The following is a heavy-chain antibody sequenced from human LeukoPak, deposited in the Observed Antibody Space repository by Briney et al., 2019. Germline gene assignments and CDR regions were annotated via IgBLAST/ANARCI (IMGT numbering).Heavy chain of an antibody. D-gene: IGHD3-3*01. J-gene: IGHJ4*02. CDR2: ISHDGGAP. Sequence: GGSLRLSCAASGFTFNNYAMHWVRQAPGKGLEWVALISHDGGAPFYADSVKGRFIISKDSPQNTLYLQMNSLRPEDTAVYYCARERRGYYAEYWGQGTLVTVSS. CDR1: GFTFNNYA. V-gene: IGHV3-30*04. CDR3: ARERRGYYAEY.